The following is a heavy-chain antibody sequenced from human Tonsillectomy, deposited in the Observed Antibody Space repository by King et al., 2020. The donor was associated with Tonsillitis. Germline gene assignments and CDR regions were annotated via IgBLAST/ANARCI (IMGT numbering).Heavy chain of an antibody. CDR1: GGTLNDYA. D-gene: IGHD5-18*01. Sequence: VQLVESGAAFKKPGSSVKVSCKTSGGTLNDYAISWVRQAPGQGLEWMGGIIPEFDTPHYAQNFQGRVTITADQATNTVYMDLNNLRSADTAVYFCARAYSYAHWYFDLWGRGTLVTVSS. J-gene: IGHJ2*01. CDR3: ARAYSYAHWYFDL. CDR2: IIPEFDTP. V-gene: IGHV1-69*01.